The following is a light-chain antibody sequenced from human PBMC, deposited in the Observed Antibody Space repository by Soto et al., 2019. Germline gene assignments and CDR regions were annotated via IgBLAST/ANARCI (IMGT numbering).Light chain of an antibody. J-gene: IGKJ4*01. V-gene: IGKV1-27*01. Sequence: DMQLTQSPPSLSTSVGVRVTVTCWASEDIKRYLAWYQQKPGQVPELLIYAASTLHSGVSSRFSGSGSGTHFTLTISSLLPEDVATYYCQKYDFAPLSFGGGTKVDMK. CDR3: QKYDFAPLS. CDR2: AAS. CDR1: EDIKRY.